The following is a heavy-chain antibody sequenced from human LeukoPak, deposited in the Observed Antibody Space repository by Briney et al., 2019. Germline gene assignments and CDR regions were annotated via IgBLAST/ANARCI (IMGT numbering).Heavy chain of an antibody. Sequence: GRSLRLSCAASGFTFSSYAMHWVRQAPGKGLEWVAVISYDGSNKYYADSVKGRFTISRDNSKNTLYLQMNSLRAEDTAVYYCAPLGVLISGYRAFDIWGQGTMVAVSS. J-gene: IGHJ3*02. CDR3: APLGVLISGYRAFDI. D-gene: IGHD3-3*01. V-gene: IGHV3-30-3*01. CDR2: ISYDGSNK. CDR1: GFTFSSYA.